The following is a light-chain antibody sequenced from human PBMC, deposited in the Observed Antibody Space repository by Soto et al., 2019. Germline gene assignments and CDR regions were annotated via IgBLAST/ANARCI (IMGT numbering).Light chain of an antibody. Sequence: DIQMTQYPSTLSASVGERVTISCRASQSISNWLAWYQRKPGKAPKLLIYDASSLQSGVPSRFSGSGSGTEFTLTISSLQPDDVATYYCQQYNSYWTFGQGTKVEIK. CDR2: DAS. J-gene: IGKJ1*01. V-gene: IGKV1-5*01. CDR1: QSISNW. CDR3: QQYNSYWT.